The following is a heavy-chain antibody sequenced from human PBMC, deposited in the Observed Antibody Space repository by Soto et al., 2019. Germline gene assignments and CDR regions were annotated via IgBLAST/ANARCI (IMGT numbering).Heavy chain of an antibody. D-gene: IGHD3-3*01. J-gene: IGHJ6*02. Sequence: SETLSLTCTVSCGSISSSSYYWGWIRQPPGKGLEWIGSIYYSGSTYYNPSLKSRVTISVDTSKNQFSLKLSSVTAADTAVYYCARSPLMHDFWSGYRNPYGMDVWGQGTTVTVSS. V-gene: IGHV4-39*01. CDR2: IYYSGST. CDR1: CGSISSSSYY. CDR3: ARSPLMHDFWSGYRNPYGMDV.